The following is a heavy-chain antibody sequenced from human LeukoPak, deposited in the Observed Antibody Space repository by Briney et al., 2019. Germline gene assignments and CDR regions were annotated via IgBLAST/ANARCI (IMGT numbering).Heavy chain of an antibody. D-gene: IGHD3-22*01. CDR2: IYTSGST. V-gene: IGHV4-4*07. CDR1: GGSISSHY. Sequence: SETLSLTCTVSGGSISSHYWSWIRQPAGKGLEWIGRIYTSGSTNYNPSLKSRVTMSVDTSKNQFSLKLSSVTAADTAVYYCARTYYYDSSGYPFDYWGQGTLVTVSS. CDR3: ARTYYYDSSGYPFDY. J-gene: IGHJ4*02.